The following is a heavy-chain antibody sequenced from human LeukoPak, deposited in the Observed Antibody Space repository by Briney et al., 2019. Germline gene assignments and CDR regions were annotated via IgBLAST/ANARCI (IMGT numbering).Heavy chain of an antibody. CDR3: ARAPYYYDSSGYLGY. J-gene: IGHJ4*02. CDR2: IIPIFGTA. CDR1: GGTFSSCA. V-gene: IGHV1-69*05. D-gene: IGHD3-22*01. Sequence: SVKVSCKASGGTFSSCAISWVRQAPGQGLEWMGRIIPIFGTANYAQKFQGRVTITTDESTSTAYMELSSLRSEDTAVYYCARAPYYYDSSGYLGYWGQGTLVTVSS.